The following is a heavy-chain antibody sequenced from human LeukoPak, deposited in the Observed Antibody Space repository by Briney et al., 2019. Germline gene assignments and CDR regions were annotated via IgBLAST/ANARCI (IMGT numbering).Heavy chain of an antibody. Sequence: PSETLSLTCTVSGGSISSSNYYWGWIRQPPGKGLEWIGSIHYSGSSYYNSSLKSRVTISVDTSKNQFSLKLMSVTAADTAVYYCARLGSLYSSSSFFDYWGQGTLVTVSS. J-gene: IGHJ4*02. CDR1: GGSISSSNYY. CDR2: IHYSGSS. V-gene: IGHV4-39*01. CDR3: ARLGSLYSSSSFFDY. D-gene: IGHD6-13*01.